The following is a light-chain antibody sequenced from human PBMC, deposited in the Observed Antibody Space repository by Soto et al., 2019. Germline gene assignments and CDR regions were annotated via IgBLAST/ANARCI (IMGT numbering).Light chain of an antibody. CDR3: QQYYTSPRA. CDR2: DTS. V-gene: IGKV3-11*01. J-gene: IGKJ1*01. CDR1: QSVGSF. Sequence: EMVLTQSPATLSLSPGERATLSCRASQSVGSFLAWYQQKPGQAPRLLIYDTSIRATGIPARFSGSGSGTDFTLTISSLEPEDFAVYYCQQYYTSPRAFGQGTKVDIK.